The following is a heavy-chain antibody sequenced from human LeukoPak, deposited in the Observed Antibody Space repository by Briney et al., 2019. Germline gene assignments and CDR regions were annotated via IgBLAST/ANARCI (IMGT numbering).Heavy chain of an antibody. V-gene: IGHV3-74*01. Sequence: PGGSLRLSCAASGFTFSSYWMHWVRQAPGKGLVWVSRINSDGSSTSYADSVKGRFTISRDNAKNTLYLQMNSLRAEDTAVYYCARDAPGCSSTSCYTPYYWFDPWGQGTLVTVSS. D-gene: IGHD2-2*02. J-gene: IGHJ5*02. CDR1: GFTFSSYW. CDR3: ARDAPGCSSTSCYTPYYWFDP. CDR2: INSDGSST.